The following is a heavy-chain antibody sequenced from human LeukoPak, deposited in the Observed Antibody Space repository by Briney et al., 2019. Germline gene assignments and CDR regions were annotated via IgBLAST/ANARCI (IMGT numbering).Heavy chain of an antibody. D-gene: IGHD3-22*01. CDR2: ISYDGSNK. V-gene: IGHV3-30*04. Sequence: GGSLRLSCAASGFTFSSYAMHWVRQTPGKGLEWVAVISYDGSNKYYADSVKGRFTISRDNSKNTVYLQMNSLRAEDTAVHYCARALLVEYYYDSSGFAALGGWGQGTLVTVSS. CDR1: GFTFSSYA. J-gene: IGHJ4*02. CDR3: ARALLVEYYYDSSGFAALGG.